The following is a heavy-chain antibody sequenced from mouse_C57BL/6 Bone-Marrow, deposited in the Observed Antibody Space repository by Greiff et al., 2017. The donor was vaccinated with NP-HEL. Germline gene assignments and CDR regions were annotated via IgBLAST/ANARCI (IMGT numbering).Heavy chain of an antibody. J-gene: IGHJ3*01. CDR1: GYTFTSYW. Sequence: QVQLQQSGAELVKPGASVKLSCKASGYTFTSYWMQWVKQRPGQGLEWIGEIDPSDSYTNYNQKFKGKATLTVDTSSSTAYMQLSSLTSEDSAVYYCARRDTTVSPFAYWGPGTLVTVSA. V-gene: IGHV1-50*01. D-gene: IGHD1-1*01. CDR3: ARRDTTVSPFAY. CDR2: IDPSDSYT.